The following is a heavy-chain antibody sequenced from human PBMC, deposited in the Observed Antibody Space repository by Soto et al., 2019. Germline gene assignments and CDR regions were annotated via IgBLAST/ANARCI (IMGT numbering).Heavy chain of an antibody. V-gene: IGHV4-31*03. CDR1: GDSISSDNYY. CDR3: ARVGSGRAIIDY. CDR2: IYYSGST. Sequence: PSETLSLTCTVSGDSISSDNYYWSWIRQHPGKGLEWIGYIYYSGSTYYNPSLKSRVTISVDTSKNQFSLKVSSVTAADTAVYYCARVGSGRAIIDYWGQGTLVTVSS. J-gene: IGHJ4*02. D-gene: IGHD1-1*01.